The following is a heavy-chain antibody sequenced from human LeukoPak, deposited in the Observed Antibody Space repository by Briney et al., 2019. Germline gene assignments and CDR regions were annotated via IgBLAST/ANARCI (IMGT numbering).Heavy chain of an antibody. CDR2: ISPYNGNT. CDR3: ATDRLEIYALHI. CDR1: GYTFTSFG. J-gene: IGHJ3*02. D-gene: IGHD1-1*01. V-gene: IGHV1-18*01. Sequence: ASVKVSCKASGYTFTSFGISWVRQAPGQGLEWMGWISPYNGNTNYPQKFEGRLTLTEDTATDTAYMELVSLTSADTAVYYCATDRLEIYALHIWGQGTVVTVSS.